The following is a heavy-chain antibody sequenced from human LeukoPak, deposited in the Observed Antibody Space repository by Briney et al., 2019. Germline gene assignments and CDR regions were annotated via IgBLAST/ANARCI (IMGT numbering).Heavy chain of an antibody. CDR2: ISGSGGST. CDR1: GFTFSSYA. Sequence: PGGSLRLSCAASGFTFSSYAMSWVRQAPGKGLEWVSAISGSGGSTYYADSVKGRFTISRDNSKNTLYLQMNSLRAEDTAVYYCAKDRYSSNWYVLGWFDPWGQGTLVTVSS. D-gene: IGHD6-13*01. CDR3: AKDRYSSNWYVLGWFDP. J-gene: IGHJ5*02. V-gene: IGHV3-23*01.